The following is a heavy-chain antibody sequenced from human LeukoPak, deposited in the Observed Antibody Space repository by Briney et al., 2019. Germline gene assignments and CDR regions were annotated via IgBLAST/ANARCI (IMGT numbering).Heavy chain of an antibody. CDR3: AKDPFSDADAIMLGGDPN. Sequence: GGSLRLSCAASGFTFSSYAMSWVRQAPVKGLEWVSAISGSGGSTYYADSVKGRFTISRDNSKNTLYLQMNSLRAEDTAVYYCAKDPFSDADAIMLGGDPNWGQGTLVTVSS. V-gene: IGHV3-23*01. CDR2: ISGSGGST. CDR1: GFTFSSYA. D-gene: IGHD3-16*01. J-gene: IGHJ4*02.